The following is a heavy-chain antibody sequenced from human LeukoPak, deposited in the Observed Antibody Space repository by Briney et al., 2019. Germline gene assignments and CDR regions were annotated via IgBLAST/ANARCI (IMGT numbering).Heavy chain of an antibody. D-gene: IGHD2-2*01. CDR3: ARDIVVVPAAIQSARYYYYGMDV. J-gene: IGHJ6*02. V-gene: IGHV4-34*01. CDR2: INHSGST. CDR1: GGSFSGYY. Sequence: SETLSLTCAVYGGSFSGYYWSWIRQPPGKGLEWIGEINHSGSTDYNPSLKSRVTISVDTSKNQFSLKLSSVTAADTAVYYCARDIVVVPAAIQSARYYYYGMDVWGQGTTVTVSS.